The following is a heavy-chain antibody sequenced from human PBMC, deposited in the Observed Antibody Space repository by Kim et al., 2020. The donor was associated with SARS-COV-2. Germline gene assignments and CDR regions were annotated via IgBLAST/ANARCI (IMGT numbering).Heavy chain of an antibody. Sequence: YPASVKGRFTIARDNSQNMLYLQLNSLRAEDTAIYYCAKWLKSGYYYSDYWGQGTLVTVSS. CDR3: AKWLKSGYYYSDY. D-gene: IGHD5-12*01. V-gene: IGHV3-23*01. J-gene: IGHJ4*02.